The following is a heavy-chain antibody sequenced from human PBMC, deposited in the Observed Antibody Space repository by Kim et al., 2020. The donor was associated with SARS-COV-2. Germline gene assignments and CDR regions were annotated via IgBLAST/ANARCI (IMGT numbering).Heavy chain of an antibody. Sequence: SETLSLTCAVYGGSFSGYYWSWIRQPPGKGLEWIGEINHSGSTNYNPSLKSRVTISVDTSKNQFSLKLSSVTAADTAAYYCARGGGWLGESWGQGTLVT. J-gene: IGHJ4*02. CDR3: ARGGGWLGES. D-gene: IGHD3-10*01. CDR1: GGSFSGYY. CDR2: INHSGST. V-gene: IGHV4-34*01.